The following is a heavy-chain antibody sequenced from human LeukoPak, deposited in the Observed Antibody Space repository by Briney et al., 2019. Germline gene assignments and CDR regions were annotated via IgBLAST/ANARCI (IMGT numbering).Heavy chain of an antibody. D-gene: IGHD1-26*01. CDR1: AGSITSSNW. CDR2: ISHSGST. J-gene: IGHJ3*02. CDR3: ARGTIVGPTIVSAFDI. Sequence: PSGTLSLTRAVSAGSITSSNWWSWVRQPPGKGLEWIGEISHSGSTNYNPSLNSRVTILVDKSKNQFSLKLSSVTVADTAVYYCARGTIVGPTIVSAFDIWGQGTMVTVSS. V-gene: IGHV4-4*02.